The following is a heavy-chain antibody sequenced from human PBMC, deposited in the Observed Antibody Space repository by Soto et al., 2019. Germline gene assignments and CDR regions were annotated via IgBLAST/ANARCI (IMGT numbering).Heavy chain of an antibody. J-gene: IGHJ6*02. CDR1: GGTFSSYA. Sequence: ASVKVSCKASGGTFSSYAISWVRQAPGQGLEWMGGIIPIFGTANYAQKCQGRVTITADESTSTAYMELSSLRSEDTAVYYCARVSGSGYSGYGYGMDVWGQGTTVTVSS. D-gene: IGHD5-12*01. CDR3: ARVSGSGYSGYGYGMDV. CDR2: IIPIFGTA. V-gene: IGHV1-69*13.